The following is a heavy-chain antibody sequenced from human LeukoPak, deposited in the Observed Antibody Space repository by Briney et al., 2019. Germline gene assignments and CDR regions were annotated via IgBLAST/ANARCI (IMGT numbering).Heavy chain of an antibody. CDR2: IKQDGSEK. J-gene: IGHJ5*02. Sequence: PEGSLRLSCAASGFTFSSYWMSWVRQAPGKGLEWVANIKQDGSEKYYVDSVKGRFTISRDNAKNSLYLQMNSLRAEDTAVYYCARPYYYDSSGYYVSWGQGTLVTVSS. CDR1: GFTFSSYW. D-gene: IGHD3-22*01. CDR3: ARPYYYDSSGYYVS. V-gene: IGHV3-7*01.